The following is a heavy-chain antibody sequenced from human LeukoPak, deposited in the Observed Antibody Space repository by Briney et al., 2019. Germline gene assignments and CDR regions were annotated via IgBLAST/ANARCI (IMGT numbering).Heavy chain of an antibody. CDR3: ARVGRRDIVVVPAAIEFDY. Sequence: GGSLRLSCAASGFTFSGYSMNWVRQAPGKGLEWVSSISSSSSYIYYADSVKGRFTISRDNAKNSLYLQMNSLRAENTAVYYCARVGRRDIVVVPAAIEFDYWGQGTLVTVSS. CDR2: ISSSSSYI. J-gene: IGHJ4*02. CDR1: GFTFSGYS. V-gene: IGHV3-21*01. D-gene: IGHD2-2*01.